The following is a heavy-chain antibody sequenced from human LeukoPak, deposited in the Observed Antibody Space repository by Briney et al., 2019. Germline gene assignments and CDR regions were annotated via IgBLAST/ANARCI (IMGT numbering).Heavy chain of an antibody. CDR3: AKVPYSDYGSGRPPFMDV. J-gene: IGHJ6*02. D-gene: IGHD3-10*01. V-gene: IGHV3-23*01. Sequence: RTGGSLRLSCAASGFSFSNYAMSWVRQAPGEGLDWVPTISDSGRDAYYADSVKGRFTISRDNSKNTLYLQMTSLRVEDTATYYCAKVPYSDYGSGRPPFMDVWGQGTTVAVSS. CDR2: ISDSGRDA. CDR1: GFSFSNYA.